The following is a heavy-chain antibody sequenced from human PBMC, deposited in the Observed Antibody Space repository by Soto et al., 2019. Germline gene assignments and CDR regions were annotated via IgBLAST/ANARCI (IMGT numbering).Heavy chain of an antibody. D-gene: IGHD1-26*01. CDR3: AREDMSGTYYFDS. Sequence: QVQLQESGPGVVRSSETLSLTCAVFGGSVSSETHFWSWIRQPPGKGLEWIGYIYHSGITNSNPPLQGRLTISVDKSTNHFSLSLASVTAADTAIYYCAREDMSGTYYFDSWGQGTRVTVSS. CDR2: IYHSGIT. CDR1: GGSVSSETHF. J-gene: IGHJ4*02. V-gene: IGHV4-61*03.